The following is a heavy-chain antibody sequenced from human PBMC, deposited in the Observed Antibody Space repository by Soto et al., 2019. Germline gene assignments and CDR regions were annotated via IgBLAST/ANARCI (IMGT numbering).Heavy chain of an antibody. D-gene: IGHD5-18*01. Sequence: QVQLQESGPGLVKPSQTLSLTCTVSGGSINSGGYCWSWIRQHPGKGLDWIGCISYGGSTSYNPSLTSRFTISVDTSKNQFSLKLTSVTAADTAVYSCSRGILVWGQGALITVSS. CDR2: ISYGGST. CDR3: SRGILV. CDR1: GGSINSGGYC. V-gene: IGHV4-31*03. J-gene: IGHJ4*02.